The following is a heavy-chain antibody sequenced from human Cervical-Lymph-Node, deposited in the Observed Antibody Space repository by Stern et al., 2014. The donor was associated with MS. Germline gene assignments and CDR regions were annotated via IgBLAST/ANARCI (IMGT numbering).Heavy chain of an antibody. CDR2: ISSSSSYI. CDR3: ARAPIYCSSTSCSKWLFDP. Sequence: EVQLVESGGGLVKPGGSLRLSCAASGFTFSSYSMNWVRQAPGKGLEWVSSISSSSSYIYYADSVKGRFTISRDNAKNSLYLQMNSLRAEDTAVYYCARAPIYCSSTSCSKWLFDPWGQGTLVTVSS. CDR1: GFTFSSYS. D-gene: IGHD2-2*01. V-gene: IGHV3-21*01. J-gene: IGHJ5*02.